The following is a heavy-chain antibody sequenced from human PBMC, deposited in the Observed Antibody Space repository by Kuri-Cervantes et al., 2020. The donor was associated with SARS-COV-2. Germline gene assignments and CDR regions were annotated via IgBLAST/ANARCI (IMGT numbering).Heavy chain of an antibody. Sequence: GGSLRLSCTSSGFTFSDHYMDWVCQAPGKGLEWVAVISYDGSNKYYADSVKGRFTISRDNSKNTLYLQMNSLRAEDTAVYYCARDSVGHYDRKDAFDIWGQGTMVTVSS. D-gene: IGHD3-22*01. CDR2: ISYDGSNK. J-gene: IGHJ3*02. CDR3: ARDSVGHYDRKDAFDI. CDR1: GFTFSDHY. V-gene: IGHV3-30-3*01.